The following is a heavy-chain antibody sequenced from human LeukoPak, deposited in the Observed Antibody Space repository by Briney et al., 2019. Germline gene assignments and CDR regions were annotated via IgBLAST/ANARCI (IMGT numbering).Heavy chain of an antibody. CDR2: IYSGGST. V-gene: IGHV3-53*01. D-gene: IGHD3-3*01. CDR1: GFTVSSNY. J-gene: IGHJ6*02. Sequence: GGSLRLSCAASGFTVSSNYMSWVRQAPGKGLEWVSVIYSGGSTYYADSVKGRFTISRDNSKNTLYLQMNSLRAEDTAVYYCAREGGYYDFWSGQTTSYYYYGMDVWGQGTTVTVSS. CDR3: AREGGYYDFWSGQTTSYYYYGMDV.